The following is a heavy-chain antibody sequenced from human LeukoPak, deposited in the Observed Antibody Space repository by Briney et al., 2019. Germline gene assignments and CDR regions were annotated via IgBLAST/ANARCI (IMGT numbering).Heavy chain of an antibody. D-gene: IGHD4-11*01. CDR1: GYTFTGYY. V-gene: IGHV1-2*02. J-gene: IGHJ5*02. CDR3: ARDYSGVGWFDP. CDR2: INPNSGAT. Sequence: ASVKVSCKASGYTFTGYYIHWVRQAPGQGLDWLGWINPNSGATSYAQKLQGRVTMTTDTSTSTAYMELRSLRSDDTAVYYCARDYSGVGWFDPWGQGTLVTVSS.